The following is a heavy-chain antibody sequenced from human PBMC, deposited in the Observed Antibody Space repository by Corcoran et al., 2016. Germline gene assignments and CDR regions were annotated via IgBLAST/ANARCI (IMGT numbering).Heavy chain of an antibody. CDR3: AKVGFCSTSTCYASFDF. Sequence: EVQLVRSGAEVKKPGESLKISCKGSGYSFTNYWIGWVRQMPGKGLEWMGIIHPADSDTRYSPSFQGQVTISADKSISTAYVQWSSLKASDTAMYYCAKVGFCSTSTCYASFDFWGQGTMVTVSS. CDR2: IHPADSDT. CDR1: GYSFTNYW. J-gene: IGHJ3*01. V-gene: IGHV5-51*01. D-gene: IGHD2-2*01.